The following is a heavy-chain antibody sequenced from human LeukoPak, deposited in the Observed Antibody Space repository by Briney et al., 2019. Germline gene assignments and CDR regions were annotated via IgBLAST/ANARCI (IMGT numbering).Heavy chain of an antibody. CDR1: GGSISSSNW. D-gene: IGHD2-21*02. Sequence: SETLSLTCAVSGGSISSSNWCSWVRQPPGKGLEWIGEIYHSGSTNYNPSLKSRVTISVDKSKNQFSLKLSSVTAADTAVYYCARTSFCGGDCLYYFDYWGQGTLVTVSS. V-gene: IGHV4-4*02. J-gene: IGHJ4*02. CDR2: IYHSGST. CDR3: ARTSFCGGDCLYYFDY.